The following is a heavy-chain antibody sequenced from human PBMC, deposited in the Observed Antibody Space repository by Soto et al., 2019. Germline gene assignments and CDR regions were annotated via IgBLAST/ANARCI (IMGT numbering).Heavy chain of an antibody. J-gene: IGHJ3*02. CDR3: ARDRGDILTGYYYDAFDI. Sequence: GGSLRLSCAASGFTFSSYAMHWVRQAPGKGLEWVAVISYDGSNKYYADSVKGRFTISRDNSKNTLYLQMNSLRAEDTAVYYCARDRGDILTGYYYDAFDIWGQGTMVTVSS. CDR2: ISYDGSNK. CDR1: GFTFSSYA. V-gene: IGHV3-30*04. D-gene: IGHD3-9*01.